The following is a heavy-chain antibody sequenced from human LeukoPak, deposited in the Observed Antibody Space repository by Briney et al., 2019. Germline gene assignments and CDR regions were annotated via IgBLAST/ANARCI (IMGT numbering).Heavy chain of an antibody. CDR3: AKDLDNMVGGPRGFDY. CDR1: GFTFSSYA. Sequence: GGSLRLSCAASGFTFSSYAMSWVRQAPGKGLEWVSAISGSGGSTYYADSVKGRFTISRDNSKNTLYLQMNSLRAEDTAVYYCAKDLDNMVGGPRGFDYWGQGTLVTVSS. J-gene: IGHJ4*02. CDR2: ISGSGGST. D-gene: IGHD3-10*01. V-gene: IGHV3-23*01.